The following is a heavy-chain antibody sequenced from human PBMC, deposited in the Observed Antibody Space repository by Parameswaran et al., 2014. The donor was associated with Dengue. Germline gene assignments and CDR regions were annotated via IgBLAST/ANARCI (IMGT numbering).Heavy chain of an antibody. Sequence: VRQAPGKGLEWVGFIRSKAYGGTTEYAASVKGRFTISRDDSKSIAYLQMNSLQTEDTAVYYCTRDSSGNYYPYFDYWGRGTLVTAPQ. CDR3: TRDSSGNYYPYFDY. CDR2: IRSKAYGGTT. V-gene: IGHV3-49*02. D-gene: IGHD1-26*01. J-gene: IGHJ4*02.